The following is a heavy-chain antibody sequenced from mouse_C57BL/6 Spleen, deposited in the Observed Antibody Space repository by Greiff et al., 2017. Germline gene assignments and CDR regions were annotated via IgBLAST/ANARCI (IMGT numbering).Heavy chain of an antibody. CDR3: ARAYDGYQDY. D-gene: IGHD2-3*01. Sequence: VQLQQSGPELVKPGASVKISCKASGYAFSSYWMNWVKQRPGTGLEWIGRIYPGDGDTNYNGKFKGKATMTADKSSSTAYMQLSNLTSVDSAVSFCARAYDGYQDYWGQGTTLTVSS. V-gene: IGHV1-82*01. J-gene: IGHJ2*01. CDR2: IYPGDGDT. CDR1: GYAFSSYW.